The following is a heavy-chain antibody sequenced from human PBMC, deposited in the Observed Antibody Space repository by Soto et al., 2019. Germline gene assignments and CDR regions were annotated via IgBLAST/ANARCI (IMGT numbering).Heavy chain of an antibody. Sequence: QLQLQESGPGLVQPSETLSLNCTVSGGSVRSTTNYWGWIRQPPGNGLQWIGSIYYSGSTYYNPSLQIRVTISVDTSKTPFSLKLNSVTPADTAVYYCARCGGSCSGASGYFSFDPWGQGTLVTVSS. CDR2: IYYSGST. D-gene: IGHD2-15*01. V-gene: IGHV4-39*02. CDR3: ARCGGSCSGASGYFSFDP. J-gene: IGHJ5*02. CDR1: GGSVRSTTNY.